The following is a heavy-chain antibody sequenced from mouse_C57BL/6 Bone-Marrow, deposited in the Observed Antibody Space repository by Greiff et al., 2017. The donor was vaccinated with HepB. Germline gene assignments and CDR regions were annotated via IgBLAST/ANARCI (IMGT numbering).Heavy chain of an antibody. CDR1: GYTFTSYG. D-gene: IGHD1-1*01. CDR2: IYPRSGNT. CDR3: ARGDYYGSPFDY. Sequence: VQLKESGAELARPGASVKLSCKASGYTFTSYGISWVKQRTGQGLEWIGEIYPRSGNTYYNEKFKGKATLTADKSSSTAYMELRSLTSEDSAVYFCARGDYYGSPFDYWGQGTTLTVSS. J-gene: IGHJ2*01. V-gene: IGHV1-81*01.